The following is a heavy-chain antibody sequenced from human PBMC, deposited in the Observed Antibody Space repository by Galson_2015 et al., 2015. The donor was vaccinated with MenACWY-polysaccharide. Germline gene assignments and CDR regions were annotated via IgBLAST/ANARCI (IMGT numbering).Heavy chain of an antibody. V-gene: IGHV4-31*03. Sequence: TLSLTCSVSGDSITSAGYYWTWIRQHPETGLEWIGYILNNGSPKTNPSLRSRVTVSSDTSRNQFSLTLTLVTAADTATYYCAGIPSTMSSFGWFDPWGQGILVTVSS. D-gene: IGHD3-3*01. J-gene: IGHJ5*02. CDR3: AGIPSTMSSFGWFDP. CDR1: GDSITSAGYY. CDR2: ILNNGSP.